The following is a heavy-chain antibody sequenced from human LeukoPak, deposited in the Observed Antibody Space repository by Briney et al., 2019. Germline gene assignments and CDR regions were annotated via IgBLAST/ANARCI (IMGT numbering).Heavy chain of an antibody. CDR3: ARVYSSGWYGGGFDY. CDR1: GYTFTSYG. J-gene: IGHJ4*02. D-gene: IGHD6-19*01. Sequence: ASVKVSCKASGYTFTSYGISWVRQAPGQGLEWMGWISAYNGNTNYAQKLQGRVTMTTDTSTSTAYMELRSLRSDDTAVYYCARVYSSGWYGGGFDYWGQGTLVTASS. V-gene: IGHV1-18*01. CDR2: ISAYNGNT.